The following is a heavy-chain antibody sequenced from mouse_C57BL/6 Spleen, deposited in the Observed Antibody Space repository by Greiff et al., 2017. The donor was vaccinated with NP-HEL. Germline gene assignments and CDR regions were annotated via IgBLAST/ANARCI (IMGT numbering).Heavy chain of an antibody. J-gene: IGHJ1*03. CDR2: ISSGSSTI. Sequence: EVQVVESGGGLVKPGGSLKLSCAASGFTFSDYGMHWVRQAPEKGLEWVAYISSGSSTIYYADTVKGRFTISRDNAKNTLFLQMTSLRSEDTAMYYCARQHYYGSSYWYFDVWGTGTTVTVSS. CDR1: GFTFSDYG. V-gene: IGHV5-17*01. D-gene: IGHD1-1*01. CDR3: ARQHYYGSSYWYFDV.